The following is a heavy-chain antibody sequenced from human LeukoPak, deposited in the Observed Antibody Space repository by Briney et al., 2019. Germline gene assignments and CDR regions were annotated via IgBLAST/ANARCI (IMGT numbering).Heavy chain of an antibody. CDR1: GYSFTSYW. CDR3: ARGTYCSSTSCSWVYFDY. J-gene: IGHJ4*02. Sequence: PGESLKISCKGSGYSFTSYWIGWARQMPGKGLEWMGIIYPGDSDTRYSPSFQGQVTISADKSISTAYLQWSSLKASDTAMYYCARGTYCSSTSCSWVYFDYWGQGTLVTVSS. D-gene: IGHD2-2*01. V-gene: IGHV5-51*01. CDR2: IYPGDSDT.